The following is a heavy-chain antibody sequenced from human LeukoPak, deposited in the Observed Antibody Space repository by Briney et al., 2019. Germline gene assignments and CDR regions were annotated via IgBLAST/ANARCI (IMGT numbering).Heavy chain of an antibody. Sequence: GGSLRLSCAASGFTFSSYGMRWVRQAPGKGLEWVAFIRYDGSNKYYADSVKGRFTISRDNSKNTLYLQMNSLRAEDTAVYYCAKGTQNFDYWGQGTLVTVSS. V-gene: IGHV3-30*02. J-gene: IGHJ4*02. CDR1: GFTFSSYG. CDR2: IRYDGSNK. CDR3: AKGTQNFDY.